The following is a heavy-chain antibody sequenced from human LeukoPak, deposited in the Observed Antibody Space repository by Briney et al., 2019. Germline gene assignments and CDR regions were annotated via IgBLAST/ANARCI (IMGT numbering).Heavy chain of an antibody. CDR2: IYTSGST. J-gene: IGHJ4*02. Sequence: SETLSLTCTVSGGSISSSSYYWSWIWQPAGKGLEWIGRIYTSGSTNYNPSLKSRVTMSVDTSKNQFSLKLSSVTAADTAVYYCARVIRGLQSEGFDYWGQGTLVTVSS. CDR3: ARVIRGLQSEGFDY. V-gene: IGHV4-61*02. CDR1: GGSISSSSYY. D-gene: IGHD4-11*01.